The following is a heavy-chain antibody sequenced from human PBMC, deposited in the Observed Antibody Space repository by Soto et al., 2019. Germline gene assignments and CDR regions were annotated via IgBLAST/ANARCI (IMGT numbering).Heavy chain of an antibody. CDR2: ISGSGAGT. CDR1: VFTLSSYA. Sequence: GGSLRLSCAASVFTLSSYAMSWVRQAPGKGLEWVSVISGSGAGTHYADSVKGRFTISRDNSKNTLYLQMNSLRAEDTSLYYCAKMGCSSTSCPRAFDYWGQGTLVTVSS. CDR3: AKMGCSSTSCPRAFDY. J-gene: IGHJ4*02. D-gene: IGHD2-2*01. V-gene: IGHV3-23*01.